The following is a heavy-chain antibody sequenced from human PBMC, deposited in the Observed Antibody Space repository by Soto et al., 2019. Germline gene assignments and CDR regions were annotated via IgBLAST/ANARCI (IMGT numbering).Heavy chain of an antibody. CDR1: GYTFTGYY. D-gene: IGHD6-19*01. V-gene: IGHV1-2*04. CDR2: INPNSGGT. J-gene: IGHJ6*02. Sequence: VASVKVSCKASGYTFTGYYMHWVRQAPGQGLEWMGWINPNSGGTNYAQKFQGWVTMTRDTSISTAYMELSRLRSDDTAVYYCARGSSGWYSVYYYYGMDVWGQGTTVTVSS. CDR3: ARGSSGWYSVYYYYGMDV.